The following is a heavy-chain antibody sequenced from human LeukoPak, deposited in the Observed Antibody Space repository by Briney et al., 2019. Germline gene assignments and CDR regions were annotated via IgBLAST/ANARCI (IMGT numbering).Heavy chain of an antibody. J-gene: IGHJ4*02. D-gene: IGHD3-22*01. CDR2: INHRGST. Sequence: PSETLSLTCAVYGGSFSDYYWTWIRQPPENGLEWIGEINHRGSTNYNPSLKSRVTISVDTSKSQFSLKLKSVTAADTAVYYCARGHTTINMMVVIFTSANYYLDYWGQGTRVTVSS. CDR1: GGSFSDYY. V-gene: IGHV4-34*01. CDR3: ARGHTTINMMVVIFTSANYYLDY.